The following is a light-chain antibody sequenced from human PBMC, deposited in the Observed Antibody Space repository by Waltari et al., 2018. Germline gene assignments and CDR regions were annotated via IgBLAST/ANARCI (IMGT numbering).Light chain of an antibody. CDR3: QQYNSYSFT. CDR1: QSISSW. J-gene: IGKJ3*01. CDR2: KAS. Sequence: DIQMTQSPSTLPASVGARVTITCRASQSISSWLAWYQQKPGKAPKLLIYKASSLDSGVPSRFSGSGSGTEFTLTISSLQPDDFATYYCQQYNSYSFTFGPGTKVDIK. V-gene: IGKV1-5*03.